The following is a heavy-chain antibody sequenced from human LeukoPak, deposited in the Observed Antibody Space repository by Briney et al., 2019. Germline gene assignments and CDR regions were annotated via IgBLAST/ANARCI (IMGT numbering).Heavy chain of an antibody. CDR2: IWYDGSNK. D-gene: IGHD6-6*01. V-gene: IGHV3-33*01. CDR1: GFTFSSYG. Sequence: GRSLRLSCAASGFTFSSYGMHWVRQAPGKGLEWVAVIWYDGSNKYYADSVKGRFTISRDNSKNTLYLQMNSLRAEDTAVYYCTRDSSSYFSSSEFDYWGQGTLVTVSS. J-gene: IGHJ4*02. CDR3: TRDSSSYFSSSEFDY.